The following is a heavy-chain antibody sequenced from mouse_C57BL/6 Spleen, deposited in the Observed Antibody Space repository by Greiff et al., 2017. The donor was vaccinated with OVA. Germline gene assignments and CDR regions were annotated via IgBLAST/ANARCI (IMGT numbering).Heavy chain of an antibody. J-gene: IGHJ4*01. CDR2: IDPSDSYT. Sequence: QVQLQQPGAELVMPGASVKLSCKASGYTFTSYWMHWVQQRPGQGLEWIGEIDPSDSYTNYNQKFKGKSTLTVDKSSSTAYMQLSSLTSEDSAVYYCARGLGREDYWGQGTSVTVSS. V-gene: IGHV1-69*01. CDR3: ARGLGREDY. CDR1: GYTFTSYW. D-gene: IGHD4-1*01.